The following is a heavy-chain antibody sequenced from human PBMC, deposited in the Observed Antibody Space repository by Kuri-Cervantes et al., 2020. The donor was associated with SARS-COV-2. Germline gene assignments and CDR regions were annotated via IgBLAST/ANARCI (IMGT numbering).Heavy chain of an antibody. CDR3: ARGRGSGCSDY. D-gene: IGHD6-19*01. J-gene: IGHJ4*02. Sequence: SQTLSLTCAVYGGSFSGYYWSWIRQPPGKGLEWIGEINHSGSTNYNPSLKSRVTISVDTSKNQFSLKLSSMTAADTAVYYCARGRGSGCSDYWGQGTLVTVSS. CDR2: INHSGST. CDR1: GGSFSGYY. V-gene: IGHV4-34*01.